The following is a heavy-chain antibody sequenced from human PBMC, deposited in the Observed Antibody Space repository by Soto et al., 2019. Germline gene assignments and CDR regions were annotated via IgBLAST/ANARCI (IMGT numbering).Heavy chain of an antibody. Sequence: PGGSLILSCAASGFTFSSYGMHWVRQAPGKGLEWVAVIWYDGSNKYYADSVKGRFTISRDNSKNTLYLQMNSLRAEDTAVYYCAREQDRYCSGGSCSFQGYWGQGTLVTVSS. V-gene: IGHV3-33*01. J-gene: IGHJ4*02. CDR2: IWYDGSNK. CDR3: AREQDRYCSGGSCSFQGY. CDR1: GFTFSSYG. D-gene: IGHD2-15*01.